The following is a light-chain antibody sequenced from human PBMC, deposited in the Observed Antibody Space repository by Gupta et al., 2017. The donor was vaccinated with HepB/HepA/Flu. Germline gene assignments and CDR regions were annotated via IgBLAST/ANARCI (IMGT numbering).Light chain of an antibody. CDR1: QDITVN. CDR2: CSA. V-gene: IGKV1-39*01. CDR3: QQSYNTLRPT. J-gene: IGKJ2*01. Sequence: DIQMPPSPSSLSASVGDRVTITCRASQDITVNFNWYQHQPGQAPKVLIFCSANLQSRGPSRSSSRRSGTYYTLTISSLQPEDSSTYYCQQSYNTLRPTFGEGTKLEIK.